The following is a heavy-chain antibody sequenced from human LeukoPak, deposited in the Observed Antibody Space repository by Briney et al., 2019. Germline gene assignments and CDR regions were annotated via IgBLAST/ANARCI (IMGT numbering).Heavy chain of an antibody. Sequence: SVKVSCKASGGTFSSYAISWVRQAPGQGLEWMGRIIPIFGTANYAQKFQGRVTITTDESTSTAYMELSSLRSEDTAVSYCASSFRGHYYSYYFDYWGQGTLVTVSS. V-gene: IGHV1-69*05. D-gene: IGHD3-22*01. J-gene: IGHJ4*02. CDR1: GGTFSSYA. CDR3: ASSFRGHYYSYYFDY. CDR2: IIPIFGTA.